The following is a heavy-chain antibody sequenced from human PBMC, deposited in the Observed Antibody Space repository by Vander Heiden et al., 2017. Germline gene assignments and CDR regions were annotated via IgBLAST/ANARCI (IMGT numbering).Heavy chain of an antibody. V-gene: IGHV3-9*01. CDR2: ISWNSGSI. Sequence: EVQLVESGGGLVQPGRSLRLSCAASGFTFGDYAIHWVRQAPGKGLEWVSGISWNSGSIGYADSVKGRFTISRDNAKNSLYLQMNSLRAEDTALYYCAKDISGGLRFLEWSGGMDVWGQGTTVTVSS. CDR1: GFTFGDYA. J-gene: IGHJ6*02. D-gene: IGHD3-3*01. CDR3: AKDISGGLRFLEWSGGMDV.